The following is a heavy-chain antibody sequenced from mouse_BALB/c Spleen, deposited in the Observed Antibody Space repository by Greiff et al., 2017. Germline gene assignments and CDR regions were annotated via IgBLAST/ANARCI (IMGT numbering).Heavy chain of an antibody. V-gene: IGHV3-2*02. D-gene: IGHD1-2*01. Sequence: EVKVEESGPGLVKPSQSLSLTCTVTGYSITSDYAWNWIRQFPGNKLEWMGYISYSGSTSYNPSLKSRISITRDTSKNQFFLQLNSVTTEDTATYYCARRGSYYGYLYAMDYWGQGTSVTVSS. CDR2: ISYSGST. CDR3: ARRGSYYGYLYAMDY. CDR1: GYSITSDYA. J-gene: IGHJ4*01.